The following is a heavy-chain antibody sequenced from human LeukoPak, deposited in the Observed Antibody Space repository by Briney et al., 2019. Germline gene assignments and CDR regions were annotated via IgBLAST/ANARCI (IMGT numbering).Heavy chain of an antibody. CDR2: ITKVDGST. V-gene: IGHV3-43*02. Sequence: QPGGSLRLSCAASGFTFEYSAVHWLRQAPGKGLEWVSLITKVDGSTYYADSVKRRFTISRDNNKNTLYLQMNSLKTEDTAFYYCAKDSRGAAYWGEFEYWGHGTLVTVSS. D-gene: IGHD3-16*01. J-gene: IGHJ4*01. CDR3: AKDSRGAAYWGEFEY. CDR1: GFTFEYSA.